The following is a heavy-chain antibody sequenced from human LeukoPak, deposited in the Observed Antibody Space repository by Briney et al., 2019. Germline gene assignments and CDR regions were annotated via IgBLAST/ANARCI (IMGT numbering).Heavy chain of an antibody. CDR1: GFPFSSYS. D-gene: IGHD6-13*01. J-gene: IGHJ4*02. V-gene: IGHV3-7*03. Sequence: PGGSLRLSCAASGFPFSSYSMTWVRQAPGKGLEWVANIKPDGTTKFYVDSVKGRFTISRDNALNLLYLQMNGLRAEDTAIYYCARSIPYGTTWYGRSDYWGQGTLVTVSS. CDR2: IKPDGTTK. CDR3: ARSIPYGTTWYGRSDY.